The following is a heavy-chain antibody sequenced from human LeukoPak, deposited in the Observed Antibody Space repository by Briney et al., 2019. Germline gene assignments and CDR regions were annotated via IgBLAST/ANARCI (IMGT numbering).Heavy chain of an antibody. J-gene: IGHJ4*02. D-gene: IGHD4/OR15-4a*01. CDR3: ARRAGAYSHPYDY. Sequence: ASVKVSCKASGYTFTGYYIHWVRQAPGQGLEWMGWISAYNGNTNYAQKFQGRVTMTTDTSTSTAYMELRSLRSDDTAVYYCARRAGAYSHPYDYWGQGTLVTVSS. V-gene: IGHV1-18*04. CDR1: GYTFTGYY. CDR2: ISAYNGNT.